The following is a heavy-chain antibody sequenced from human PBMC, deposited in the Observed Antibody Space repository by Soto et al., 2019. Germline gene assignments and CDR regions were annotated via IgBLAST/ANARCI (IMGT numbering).Heavy chain of an antibody. D-gene: IGHD6-19*01. CDR3: AREGAVAGTTFQH. V-gene: IGHV3-21*01. Sequence: GGSLRLSCAASGFTFSSYSMNWVRQAPGKGLEWVSSISSSSSYIYYADSVKGRFTNSRDNAKNSLYLQMNSLRAEDTAVYYCAREGAVAGTTFQHWGQGTLVTVSS. J-gene: IGHJ1*01. CDR2: ISSSSSYI. CDR1: GFTFSSYS.